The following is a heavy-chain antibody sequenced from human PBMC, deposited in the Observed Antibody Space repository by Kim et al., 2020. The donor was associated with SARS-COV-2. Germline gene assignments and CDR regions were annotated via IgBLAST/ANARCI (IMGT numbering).Heavy chain of an antibody. J-gene: IGHJ3*02. CDR1: GFTVSSNY. V-gene: IGHV3-53*01. CDR2: IYSGGST. D-gene: IGHD1-7*01. Sequence: GGSLRLSCAASGFTVSSNYMSWVRQAPGKGLEWVSVIYSGGSTYYADSVKGRFTISRDNSKNTLYLQMNSLRAEDTAVYYCARDLYNWNYGGYDAFDIWGQGTMVTVSS. CDR3: ARDLYNWNYGGYDAFDI.